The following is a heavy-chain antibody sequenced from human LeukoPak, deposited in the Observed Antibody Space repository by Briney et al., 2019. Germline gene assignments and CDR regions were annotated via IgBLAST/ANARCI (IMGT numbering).Heavy chain of an antibody. J-gene: IGHJ4*02. CDR2: IHSGGSI. CDR1: GFTFRDYY. Sequence: PGGSLRLSCAASGFTFRDYYMTWIRQAPGEGLEWVSVIHSGGSIYYADSVTGRFIVSRDNSKNTVFLQMNSLRAGDTAVYYCVGAKGFGYWGQGTLVTVSS. V-gene: IGHV3-66*01. CDR3: VGAKGFGY.